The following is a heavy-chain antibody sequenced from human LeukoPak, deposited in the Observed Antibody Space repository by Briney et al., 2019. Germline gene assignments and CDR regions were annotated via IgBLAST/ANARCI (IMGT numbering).Heavy chain of an antibody. D-gene: IGHD3-3*01. Sequence: SETLSLTCTVTGGSIRSYYWSWIRQPAGKGLEWVGRIHSSGSTNYNPSLKSRVTMSVDTSKNQFSLNLRSLTAADTAVYFCARLTLDLWSGPNSFYFDYWGQGTLVTVSS. CDR2: IHSSGST. J-gene: IGHJ4*02. CDR3: ARLTLDLWSGPNSFYFDY. V-gene: IGHV4-4*07. CDR1: GGSIRSYY.